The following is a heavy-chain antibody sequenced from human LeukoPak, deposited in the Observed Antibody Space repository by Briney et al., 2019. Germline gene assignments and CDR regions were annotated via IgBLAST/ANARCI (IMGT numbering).Heavy chain of an antibody. J-gene: IGHJ6*03. CDR2: IYFSGAT. D-gene: IGHD3-10*01. Sequence: SQTLSLTCIVSGDSISRTTYSWSWLRQSPGKGLEWIGHIYFSGATYYNPSLNSRVTISIDKSKSQFSLKLGSLTAADTAVYYCARGPPLRVGRGFYYMDVWDKGTTVTVSS. CDR1: GDSISRTTYS. V-gene: IGHV4-61*05. CDR3: ARGPPLRVGRGFYYMDV.